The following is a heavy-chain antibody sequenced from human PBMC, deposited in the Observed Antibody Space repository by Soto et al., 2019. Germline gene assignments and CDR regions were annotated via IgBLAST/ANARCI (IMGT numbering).Heavy chain of an antibody. CDR2: ISYDGSNK. J-gene: IGHJ6*02. V-gene: IGHV3-30-3*01. Sequence: QVQLVESGGGVVQPGRSLRLSCAASGFTFSSYAMHWVRQAPGKGLEWVAVISYDGSNKYYADSVKGRFTISRDNSKNTLYLQMKSLRAEDTAVYYCARDRDAGMDVWGQGTTVTVSS. CDR3: ARDRDAGMDV. CDR1: GFTFSSYA.